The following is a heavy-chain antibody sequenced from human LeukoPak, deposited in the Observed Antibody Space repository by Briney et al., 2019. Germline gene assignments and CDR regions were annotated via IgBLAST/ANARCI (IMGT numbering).Heavy chain of an antibody. CDR1: GYTFTTYG. Sequence: ASVKVSCKTSGYTFTTYGMNWVRQAPGQGLECMGWINTNTGNPTYAQGFTGRFVFSLDTSVSTAYLQISSLKAEDTAVYYCARDFSKDDYYMNVWGKGTTVTVSS. V-gene: IGHV7-4-1*02. CDR2: INTNTGNP. J-gene: IGHJ6*03. D-gene: IGHD3-3*01. CDR3: ARDFSKDDYYMNV.